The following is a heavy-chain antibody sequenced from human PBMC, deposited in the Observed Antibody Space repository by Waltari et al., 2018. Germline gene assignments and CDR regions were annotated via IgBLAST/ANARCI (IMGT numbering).Heavy chain of an antibody. J-gene: IGHJ4*02. CDR2: VDPEDGET. V-gene: IGHV1-69-2*01. Sequence: EVQLVQSGAEVKKPGATVKISCKASGYTFTDYYMPWRQQAPGKGLEWMGRVDPEDGETIYAEKFQGRVTITADTSTDTAYMELSSLRSEDTAVYYCATGRSIAARGTDYWGQGTLVTVSS. CDR3: ATGRSIAARGTDY. D-gene: IGHD6-6*01. CDR1: GYTFTDYY.